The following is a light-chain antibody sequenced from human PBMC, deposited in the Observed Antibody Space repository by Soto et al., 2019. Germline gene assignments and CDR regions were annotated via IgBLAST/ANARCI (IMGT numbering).Light chain of an antibody. CDR2: AAS. CDR1: QGFSNY. V-gene: IGKV1-27*01. Sequence: DIPMTQSPSSLSASVGDRVTINCRASQGFSNYLAWYQQKPGKVPKLLIYAASTLQSGVPSRFSGSGSGTDFTLTISSLQPEDVATYYCQKYNSAPWTFGQGTKVEIK. CDR3: QKYNSAPWT. J-gene: IGKJ1*01.